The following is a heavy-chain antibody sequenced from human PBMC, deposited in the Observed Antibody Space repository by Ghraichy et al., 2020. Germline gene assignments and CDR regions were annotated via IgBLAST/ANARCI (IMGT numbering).Heavy chain of an antibody. CDR1: GFPFSAHA. CDR3: ARDSTIYHYDSSDYPLICGYLDY. V-gene: IGHV3-30*04. Sequence: GGSLRLSCAASGFPFSAHAMHWVRQAPGKGLEWVAVVSYDGSNKYYADSVKGRFTISRDNSKNTLYLQMNSLRAEDTALYYCARDSTIYHYDSSDYPLICGYLDYWGQGTLVTVSS. J-gene: IGHJ4*02. CDR2: VSYDGSNK. D-gene: IGHD3-22*01.